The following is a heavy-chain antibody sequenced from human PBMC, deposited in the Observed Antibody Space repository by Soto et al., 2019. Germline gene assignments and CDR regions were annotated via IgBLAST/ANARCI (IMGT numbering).Heavy chain of an antibody. J-gene: IGHJ4*02. D-gene: IGHD4-17*01. CDR3: ARNYGDYFDY. V-gene: IGHV4-59*01. CDR2: IYYSGST. CDR1: GGSISSYY. Sequence: SETLSLTCTVSGGSISSYYWSWIRQPPGKGLEWIGYIYYSGSTNYNPSLKSRVTISVDTSKNQFSLKLSSVTAADTAVYYCARNYGDYFDYWGQGTLVTVSS.